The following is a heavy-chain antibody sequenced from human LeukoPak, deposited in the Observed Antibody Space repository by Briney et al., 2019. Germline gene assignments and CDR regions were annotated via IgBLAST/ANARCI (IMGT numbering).Heavy chain of an antibody. V-gene: IGHV5-51*01. CDR1: GHRFTNHW. Sequence: RGESLKISCEVSGHRFTNHWIGWVRQMPGKGLEWMGIINLGDSDTKYGPSFQGQVTISLDKSISTAYLQWRSLKASDTAMYYCARRPYSGSPNWFDPWGQGTLVTVSS. CDR3: ARRPYSGSPNWFDP. J-gene: IGHJ5*02. CDR2: INLGDSDT. D-gene: IGHD1-26*01.